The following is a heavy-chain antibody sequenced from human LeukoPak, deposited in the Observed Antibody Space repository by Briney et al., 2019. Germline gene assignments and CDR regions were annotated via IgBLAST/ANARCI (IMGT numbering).Heavy chain of an antibody. CDR3: ARVQNDFWSGYSTYYYYYYMDV. Sequence: GASVKVSCKASGGTFSSYAISWVRQAPGQGLEWMGGIIPIFGTANYAQKFQGRVTITADESTSTAYMELSSLRSEDTAVYYCARVQNDFWSGYSTYYYYYYMDVWGKGTTVTVS. D-gene: IGHD3-3*01. J-gene: IGHJ6*03. CDR1: GGTFSSYA. CDR2: IIPIFGTA. V-gene: IGHV1-69*13.